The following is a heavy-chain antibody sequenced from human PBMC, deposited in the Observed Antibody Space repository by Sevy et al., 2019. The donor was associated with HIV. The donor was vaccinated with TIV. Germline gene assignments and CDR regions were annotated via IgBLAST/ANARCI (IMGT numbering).Heavy chain of an antibody. CDR1: GYTFTTYA. Sequence: APVKVSCKASGYTFTTYAINWVRQAPGQGLEWLGWISAYSGNTHYAQKLQDRVTMTTDTSTTTAYMELRSLRFDDTAVYYCARELIRGVTYGMDVWGQGTTVTVSS. J-gene: IGHJ6*02. CDR3: ARELIRGVTYGMDV. D-gene: IGHD3-10*01. V-gene: IGHV1-18*01. CDR2: ISAYSGNT.